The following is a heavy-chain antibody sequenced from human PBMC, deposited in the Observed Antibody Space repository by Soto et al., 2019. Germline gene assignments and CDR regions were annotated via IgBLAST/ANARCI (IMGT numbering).Heavy chain of an antibody. Sequence: ASVKVSCKASGYTFTDCYIHWVRQAPGQGLEWMGWINPKSGGTNIAQRFKGMVNITRDMSISTAYMEMNRLKSDGTAVYYCVRDGLVSSARYYFDYWGQGTLVTVSS. D-gene: IGHD6-19*01. J-gene: IGHJ4*02. CDR1: GYTFTDCY. CDR3: VRDGLVSSARYYFDY. V-gene: IGHV1-2*02. CDR2: INPKSGGT.